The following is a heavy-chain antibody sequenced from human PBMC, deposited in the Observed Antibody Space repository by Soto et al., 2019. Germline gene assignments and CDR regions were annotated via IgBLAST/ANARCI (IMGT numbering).Heavy chain of an antibody. CDR3: AKEGTNGAFDY. J-gene: IGHJ4*02. CDR1: GFTFSSYG. Sequence: GGSLRLSCAASGFTFSSYGMHWVRQAPGKGLEWVAVISYDGSNKYYADSVKGRFTISRDNSKNTLYLQMNSLRAEDTAVYYCAKEGTNGAFDYWGQGTLVTVSS. D-gene: IGHD2-8*01. CDR2: ISYDGSNK. V-gene: IGHV3-30*18.